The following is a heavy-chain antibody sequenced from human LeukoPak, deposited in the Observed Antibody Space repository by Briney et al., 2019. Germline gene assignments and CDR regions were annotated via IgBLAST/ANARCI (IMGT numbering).Heavy chain of an antibody. V-gene: IGHV1-18*01. Sequence: ASVKVSCKASGYTFTSYGISWVRQAPGQGLEWMGWISAYNGNTNYAQKLQGRVTMTTDTSTSTAYMELRSLRSDDTAVYYCARARGYYGSGSYSNYYGTDVWGQGTTVTVSS. CDR2: ISAYNGNT. D-gene: IGHD3-10*01. CDR3: ARARGYYGSGSYSNYYGTDV. J-gene: IGHJ6*02. CDR1: GYTFTSYG.